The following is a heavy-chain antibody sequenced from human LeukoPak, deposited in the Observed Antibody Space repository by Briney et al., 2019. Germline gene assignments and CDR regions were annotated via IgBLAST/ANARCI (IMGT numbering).Heavy chain of an antibody. Sequence: SETLSLTCSVSGGSVYPFYWGWIRQPPGKGLEWIGDINHAGSTNDSPSLKSRLTMSVDTSKGQLYLSLKSVTAADTAVYYCARVGYHYGHGWAFWGQGTQVTVSS. V-gene: IGHV4-34*01. CDR1: GGSVYPFY. J-gene: IGHJ1*01. CDR3: ARVGYHYGHGWAF. D-gene: IGHD3-16*01. CDR2: INHAGST.